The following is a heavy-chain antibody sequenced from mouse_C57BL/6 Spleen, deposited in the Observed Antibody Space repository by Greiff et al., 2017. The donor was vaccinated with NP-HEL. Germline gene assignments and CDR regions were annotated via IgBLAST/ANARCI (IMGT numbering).Heavy chain of an antibody. CDR2: ISYDGSN. CDR3: ARFITTVVHYFDY. J-gene: IGHJ2*01. V-gene: IGHV3-6*01. D-gene: IGHD1-1*01. Sequence: EVHLVESGPGLVKPSQSLSLTCSVTGYSITSGYYWNWIRQFPGNKLEWMGYISYDGSNNYNPSLKNRISITRDTSKNQFFLKLNSVTTEDTATYYCARFITTVVHYFDYWGQGTTLTVSS. CDR1: GYSITSGYY.